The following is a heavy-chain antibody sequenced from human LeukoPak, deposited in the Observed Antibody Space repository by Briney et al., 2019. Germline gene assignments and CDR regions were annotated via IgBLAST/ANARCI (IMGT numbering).Heavy chain of an antibody. J-gene: IGHJ4*02. CDR3: AKGSDFWSGYFGY. CDR1: GFTFSSYA. V-gene: IGHV3-23*01. CDR2: ISGCGGST. D-gene: IGHD3-3*01. Sequence: PGGSLRLSCAASGFTFSSYAMSWLRQAPGKGLEWVSAISGCGGSTYYPDSVKARFTIPRDNSKNTLYLQMNSLRAEDTAVYYCAKGSDFWSGYFGYWGQGTLVTVSS.